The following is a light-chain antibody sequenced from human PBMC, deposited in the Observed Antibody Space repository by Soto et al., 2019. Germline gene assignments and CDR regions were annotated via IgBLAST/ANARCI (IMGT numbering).Light chain of an antibody. V-gene: IGLV2-11*01. J-gene: IGLJ3*02. Sequence: QSALTQPRSVSGSPGQSVTISCTGTSSDVGGYNYVSWSQQHPGKAPKLMIYDVNKRPSGVPDRFSGSKSDNTASLTISGLQAEDEADYYCCSYTGSYTWVFGGGTKLTVL. CDR1: SSDVGGYNY. CDR2: DVN. CDR3: CSYTGSYTWV.